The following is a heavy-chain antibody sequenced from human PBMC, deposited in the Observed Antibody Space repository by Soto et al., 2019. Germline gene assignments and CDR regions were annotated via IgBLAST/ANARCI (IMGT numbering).Heavy chain of an antibody. CDR1: GFIFSSYG. CDR3: AKSGLWFGELLSQFDY. CDR2: ISYDGSNK. J-gene: IGHJ4*02. D-gene: IGHD3-10*01. Sequence: QVQLVESGGGVVQPGRSLRLSCAASGFIFSSYGMHWVRQAPGKGLEWVAVISYDGSNKYYADSVKGRFTISRDNSKNTLYLQMNSLRAEHTAVYYCAKSGLWFGELLSQFDYWGQGTLVTVSS. V-gene: IGHV3-30*18.